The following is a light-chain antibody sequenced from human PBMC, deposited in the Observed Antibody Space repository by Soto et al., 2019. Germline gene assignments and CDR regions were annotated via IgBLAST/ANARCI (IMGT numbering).Light chain of an antibody. CDR3: GTWDNSLSAVV. Sequence: QSVLTQPPSVSAAPGQKVTISCSGSASNIGINYVSWYQQLPGTAPKLLIYDNNRRPSGIPDRFSGSKSGTSATLDITGLQTGDEADYHCGTWDNSLSAVVFGGGTKLTVL. V-gene: IGLV1-51*01. CDR2: DNN. J-gene: IGLJ2*01. CDR1: ASNIGINY.